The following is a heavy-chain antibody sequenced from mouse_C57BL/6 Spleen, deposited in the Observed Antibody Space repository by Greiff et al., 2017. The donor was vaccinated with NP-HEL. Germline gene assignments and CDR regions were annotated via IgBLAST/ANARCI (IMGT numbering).Heavy chain of an antibody. Sequence: VQLQQSGAELVRPGASVKLSCTASGFNIKDDYMHWVKQRPEQGLEWIGWIDPENGDTEYASKFQGKATITADTSSNTAYLQLSSLTSEDTAVYYCTGYDYDVEDYWGQGTSVTVSS. CDR2: IDPENGDT. CDR1: GFNIKDDY. V-gene: IGHV14-4*01. CDR3: TGYDYDVEDY. D-gene: IGHD2-4*01. J-gene: IGHJ4*01.